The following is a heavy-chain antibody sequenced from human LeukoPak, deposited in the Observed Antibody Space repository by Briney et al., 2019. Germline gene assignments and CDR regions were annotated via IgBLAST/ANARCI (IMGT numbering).Heavy chain of an antibody. CDR2: INPNSGGT. J-gene: IGHJ4*02. V-gene: IGHV1-2*02. CDR3: ARLWSGRVTSDY. D-gene: IGHD3-3*01. Sequence: ASVKVSCKASGGTFSSYAISWVRQAPGHGLEWMGWINPNSGGTNYAQKFQGRVTMTRDTSISTAYMELSRLRSDDTAVYYCARLWSGRVTSDYWGQGTLVTVSS. CDR1: GGTFSSYA.